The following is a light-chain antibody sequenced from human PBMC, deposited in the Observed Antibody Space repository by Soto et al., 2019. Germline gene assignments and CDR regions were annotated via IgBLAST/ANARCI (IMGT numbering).Light chain of an antibody. V-gene: IGKV3-11*01. CDR3: QQRPNWPLT. J-gene: IGKJ4*01. CDR1: QSISSH. CDR2: DAS. Sequence: EIVLTQSPATLSLSPGERATLSCRASQSISSHLAWYQQKPGQAPRLLMYDASNRATGIPARFSGSGSGTDFTLTISSLVPEDFAVYYCQQRPNWPLTFGGGTKVEIK.